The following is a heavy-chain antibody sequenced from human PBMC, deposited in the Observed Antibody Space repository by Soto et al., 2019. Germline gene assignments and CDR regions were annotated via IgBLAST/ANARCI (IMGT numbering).Heavy chain of an antibody. Sequence: EVQLLESGGGLVQPGGSLRLSCAASGFTFSSYAMSWVRQAPGKGLEWVSAISGSGVSTYYADSVKGRFTISRDNSKNTLYLQMNILRAEDTAVYYCAKEGEHSSGWANFDYWGQGTLVTVSS. J-gene: IGHJ4*02. CDR3: AKEGEHSSGWANFDY. V-gene: IGHV3-23*01. D-gene: IGHD6-19*01. CDR2: ISGSGVST. CDR1: GFTFSSYA.